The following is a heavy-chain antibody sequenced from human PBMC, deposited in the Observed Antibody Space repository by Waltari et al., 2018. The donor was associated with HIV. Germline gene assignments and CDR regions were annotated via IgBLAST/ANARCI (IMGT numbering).Heavy chain of an antibody. D-gene: IGHD1-1*01. CDR1: GFTSRSYW. CDR2: INSDGSST. V-gene: IGHV3-74*01. J-gene: IGHJ3*02. CDR3: ARAGTTGDAFDI. Sequence: EVQLVESGGGLVQPGGSLRLSCAASGFTSRSYWMHWVRQAPGKGLVWVSRINSDGSSTSYADSVKGRFTISRDNAKNTLYLQMNSLRAEDTAVYYCARAGTTGDAFDIWGQGTMVTVSS.